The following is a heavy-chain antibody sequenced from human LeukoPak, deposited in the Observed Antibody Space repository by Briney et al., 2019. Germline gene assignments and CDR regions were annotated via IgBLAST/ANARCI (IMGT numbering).Heavy chain of an antibody. CDR2: IYYIGST. J-gene: IGHJ4*02. CDR3: ARHGAIAAAGAAFGY. Sequence: SETLSLTCTVSGGSISSYFWSWIRQPPGKGLEWIGYIYYIGSTNYSPSLKSRVTISVDTSKNQFSLKLSSMTAADTAVYYCARHGAIAAAGAAFGYWGQGTLLTVSS. D-gene: IGHD6-13*01. CDR1: GGSISSYF. V-gene: IGHV4-59*08.